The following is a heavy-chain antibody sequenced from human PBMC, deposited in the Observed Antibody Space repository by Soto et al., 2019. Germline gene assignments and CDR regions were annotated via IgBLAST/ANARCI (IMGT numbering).Heavy chain of an antibody. Sequence: WGSLRLSCEASGFIFSNHAMHWVRQAPGRGLEWVSGISRDGTNQYYADSVKGRFTISRDDSQKTVYLQMNSLRSDDTGVFYCARDRSYGSLSDSFDPWGQGTLVTVSS. CDR1: GFIFSNHA. CDR3: ARDRSYGSLSDSFDP. CDR2: ISRDGTNQ. V-gene: IGHV3-30-3*01. D-gene: IGHD4-17*01. J-gene: IGHJ5*02.